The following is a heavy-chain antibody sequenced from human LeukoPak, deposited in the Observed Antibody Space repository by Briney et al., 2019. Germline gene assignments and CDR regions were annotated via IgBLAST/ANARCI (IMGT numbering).Heavy chain of an antibody. V-gene: IGHV3-7*01. CDR1: GFTFSSYW. D-gene: IGHD3-10*01. CDR2: IKQDGSEK. Sequence: GGSLRLSCAASGFTFSSYWMSWVRQAPGKGLEWVANIKQDGSEKYYVDSVKGRFTISRDNAKNSLYLQMNSLRAEDTAVYYCARDRSMVRGAILFMPLGYWGQGTLVTVSS. J-gene: IGHJ4*02. CDR3: ARDRSMVRGAILFMPLGY.